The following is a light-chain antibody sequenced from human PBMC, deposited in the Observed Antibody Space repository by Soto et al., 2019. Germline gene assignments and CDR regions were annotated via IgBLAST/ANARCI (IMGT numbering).Light chain of an antibody. J-gene: IGKJ5*01. V-gene: IGKV1-5*03. CDR1: QSIDNY. Sequence: DTQLTQSPSTLSASVGDRATISCRASQSIDNYLAWYQRKPGQAPNLLIYSASTRKYGIPARFTGSGSGTEFTLTINSLQPDDFATYYCQQYNSYSLTFGQGTRLEIK. CDR3: QQYNSYSLT. CDR2: SAS.